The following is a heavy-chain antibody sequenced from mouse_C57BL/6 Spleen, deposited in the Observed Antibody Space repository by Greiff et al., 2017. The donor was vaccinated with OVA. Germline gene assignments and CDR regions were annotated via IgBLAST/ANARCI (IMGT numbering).Heavy chain of an antibody. J-gene: IGHJ4*01. CDR3: ARRSSGLYAMDY. CDR1: GYTFTSYW. V-gene: IGHV1-50*01. CDR2: IDPSDSST. D-gene: IGHD3-2*02. Sequence: QVQLQQPGAELVKPGASVKLSCKASGYTFTSYWLQWVKQRPGQGLEWIGEIDPSDSSTNYNQKFKGKATLTVDTSSSTAYMQLSSLTSEDSAVYYCARRSSGLYAMDYWGQGTSVTVSS.